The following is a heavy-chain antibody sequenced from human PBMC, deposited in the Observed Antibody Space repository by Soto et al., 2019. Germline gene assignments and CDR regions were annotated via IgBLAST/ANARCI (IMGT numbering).Heavy chain of an antibody. J-gene: IGHJ4*02. CDR3: AKGLRTSWCFGNFDS. CDR1: GFTFDDYA. V-gene: IGHV3-9*01. Sequence: GGSLRLSRAASGFTFDDYAMPWVRQAPGKGLDWFSGIAFNSGNTAYADSVKGRFTISIDNAKNSLYLQMNSLRAEDTALYYCAKGLRTSWCFGNFDSWGKGTLVTVSS. CDR2: IAFNSGNT. D-gene: IGHD2-2*01.